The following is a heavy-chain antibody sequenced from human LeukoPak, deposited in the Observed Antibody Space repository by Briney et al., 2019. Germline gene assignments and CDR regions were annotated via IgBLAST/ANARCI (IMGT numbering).Heavy chain of an antibody. V-gene: IGHV3-7*01. Sequence: GGSLRLSCVASGFTFSFYWMGWVRQAPGKGLEWVANIKQDGSEKYYVDSARGRFTISRDNAKNSLYLQMNSLRDEDTAVYYCVRDHLWAFDIWGQGTMVTVSS. CDR2: IKQDGSEK. J-gene: IGHJ3*02. CDR1: GFTFSFYW. CDR3: VRDHLWAFDI. D-gene: IGHD3-16*01.